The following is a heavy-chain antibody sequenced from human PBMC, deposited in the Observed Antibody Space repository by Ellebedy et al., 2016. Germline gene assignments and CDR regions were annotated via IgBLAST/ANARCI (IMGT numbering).Heavy chain of an antibody. D-gene: IGHD3-10*01. J-gene: IGHJ4*02. CDR1: GFTLSSYW. V-gene: IGHV3-48*04. Sequence: GGSLRLSCAASGFTLSSYWMTWVRQAPGKGLEWLSYISYESSTIYYADSVEGRFTISRDNAKSSVSLEMNSLRAGDTAVYYCARETMIRGVYYFDYWGQGTLVTVSS. CDR3: ARETMIRGVYYFDY. CDR2: ISYESSTI.